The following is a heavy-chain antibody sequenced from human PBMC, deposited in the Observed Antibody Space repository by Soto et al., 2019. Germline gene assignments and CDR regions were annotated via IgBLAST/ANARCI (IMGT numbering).Heavy chain of an antibody. V-gene: IGHV3-30*18. J-gene: IGHJ4*02. D-gene: IGHD3-22*01. Sequence: HPGGSLRLSCAASGFTFSSYGMHWVRQAPGKGLEWVAVISYDGSNKYYADSVKGRFTISRDNSKNTLYLQMNSLRTEDTAVYYCAKDLNYYDSSGYLIPDDYWGQGTLVTVSS. CDR1: GFTFSSYG. CDR2: ISYDGSNK. CDR3: AKDLNYYDSSGYLIPDDY.